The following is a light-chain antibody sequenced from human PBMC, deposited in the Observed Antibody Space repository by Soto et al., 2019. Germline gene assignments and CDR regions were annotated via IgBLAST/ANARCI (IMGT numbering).Light chain of an antibody. V-gene: IGLV2-23*01. CDR2: EGN. Sequence: QSVLTQPASVSGSPGQSISISCTGTNSDVGSYNLVSWYQHHPGKAPKLIIYEGNMRPSGVPNRSSGSKSGNTASLTISGLQAEDEADYYCCSYAATIYHVFGTGTKVTV. CDR1: NSDVGSYNL. J-gene: IGLJ1*01. CDR3: CSYAATIYHV.